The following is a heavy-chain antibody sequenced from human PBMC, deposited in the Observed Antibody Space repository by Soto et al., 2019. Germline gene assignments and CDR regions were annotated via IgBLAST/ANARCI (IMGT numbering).Heavy chain of an antibody. V-gene: IGHV3-49*03. D-gene: IGHD3-16*01. CDR2: IRSKAYGGTT. CDR3: TRVGVKLYYYYGMDV. CDR1: GFTFGDYA. J-gene: IGHJ6*02. Sequence: GGSLRLSCTASGFTFGDYAMSWLRQAPGKGLEWVGFIRSKAYGGTTEYAASVKGRFTISRDDSKSIAYLQMNSLKTEDTAVYYCTRVGVKLYYYYGMDVWGQGTTVTVSS.